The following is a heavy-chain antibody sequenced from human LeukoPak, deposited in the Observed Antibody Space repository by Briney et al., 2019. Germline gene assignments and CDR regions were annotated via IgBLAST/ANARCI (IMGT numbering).Heavy chain of an antibody. V-gene: IGHV3-30-3*01. D-gene: IGHD1-26*01. CDR2: VSFDGRNK. CDR1: GCSLSSYA. CDR3: ARISGSYRWGDYFDY. J-gene: IGHJ4*02. Sequence: GGSLRLSCEASGCSLSSYAYHWVRQAPGKGLKWVSFVSFDGRNKNYADSVRGRFTISRDNAKNTLYLQMNSLRAEDTAVYYCARISGSYRWGDYFDYWGQGTLVTVSS.